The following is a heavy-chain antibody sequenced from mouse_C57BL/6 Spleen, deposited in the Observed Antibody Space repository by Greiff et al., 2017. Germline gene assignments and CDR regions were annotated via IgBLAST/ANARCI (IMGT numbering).Heavy chain of an antibody. D-gene: IGHD2-1*01. CDR3: ARCRYGNYEAWFAY. V-gene: IGHV1-7*01. Sequence: VQLVESGAELAKPGASVKLSCKASGYTFTSYWMHWVKQRPGQGLEWIGYINPSGGYTKYNQKFKDKATLTADKSSSTAYMQLSSLTYEDSAVYYCARCRYGNYEAWFAYWGQGTLVTVSA. CDR2: INPSGGYT. CDR1: GYTFTSYW. J-gene: IGHJ3*01.